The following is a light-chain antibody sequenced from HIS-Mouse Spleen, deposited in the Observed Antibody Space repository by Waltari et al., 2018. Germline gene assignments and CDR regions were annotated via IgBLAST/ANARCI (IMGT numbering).Light chain of an antibody. CDR3: CSYAGSSTWV. CDR1: SSDVGRYYL. Sequence: QSALTQPASVPASPGQSITIPCPATSSDVGRYYLLSWYQQHPGKAPKLMIYEGSKRPSGVSNRFSGSKSGNTASLTISGLQAEDEADYYCCSYAGSSTWVFGGGTKLTVL. V-gene: IGLV2-23*01. J-gene: IGLJ3*02. CDR2: EGS.